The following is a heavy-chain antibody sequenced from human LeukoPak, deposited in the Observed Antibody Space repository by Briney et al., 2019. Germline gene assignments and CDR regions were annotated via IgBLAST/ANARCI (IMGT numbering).Heavy chain of an antibody. V-gene: IGHV3-23*01. CDR3: AKRGVVIRVILVGFHKEAYYFDS. CDR2: ISDSGGRT. D-gene: IGHD3-22*01. CDR1: GITLSNYG. J-gene: IGHJ4*02. Sequence: GGSLRLSCAVSGITLSNYGMSWVRQAPGKGLEWVAGISDSGGRTNYADSVKGRFTISRDNPKSTLYLQMSSLRAEDTAVYFCAKRGVVIRVILVGFHKEAYYFDSWGQGALVTVSS.